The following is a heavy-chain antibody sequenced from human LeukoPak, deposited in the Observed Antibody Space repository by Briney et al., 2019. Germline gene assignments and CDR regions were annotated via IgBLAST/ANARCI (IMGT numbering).Heavy chain of an antibody. Sequence: SETLSLTCTVSGGSICSGSYYWSWIRQPAGKGLEWIGRIYTSGSTNYNPSLKSRVTISVDTSKNQFSLKLSSVTAADTAVYYCARALVVPAATYYYGMDVWGQGTTVTVSS. D-gene: IGHD2-2*01. CDR1: GGSICSGSYY. CDR3: ARALVVPAATYYYGMDV. CDR2: IYTSGST. V-gene: IGHV4-61*02. J-gene: IGHJ6*02.